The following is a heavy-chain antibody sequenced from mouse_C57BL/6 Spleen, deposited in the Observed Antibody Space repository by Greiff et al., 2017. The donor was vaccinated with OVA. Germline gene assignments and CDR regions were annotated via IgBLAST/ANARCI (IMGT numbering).Heavy chain of an antibody. D-gene: IGHD2-3*01. CDR1: GYTFTSYT. Sequence: QVHVKQSGAELARPGASVKMSCKASGYTFTSYTMHWVKQRPGQGLEWIGYINPSSGYTKYNQKFKDKATLTADKSSSTAYMQLSSLTSEDSAVYYCARDDGFDYWGQGTTLTVSS. J-gene: IGHJ2*01. CDR3: ARDDGFDY. V-gene: IGHV1-4*01. CDR2: INPSSGYT.